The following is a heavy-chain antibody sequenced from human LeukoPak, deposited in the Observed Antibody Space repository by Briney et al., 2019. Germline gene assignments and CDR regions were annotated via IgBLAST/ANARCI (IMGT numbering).Heavy chain of an antibody. CDR1: GFTFSRYA. D-gene: IGHD5-18*01. V-gene: IGHV3-23*01. Sequence: GSLRLSCSASGFTFSRYAMSWGRPAPGKGLELVSGITNSGGSTYYADSVKGRFTISRDNSKNTLYLQMNSLRADDTAVYYCAKTRSIEYTYGKFDYWGQGTLVTVSS. J-gene: IGHJ4*02. CDR3: AKTRSIEYTYGKFDY. CDR2: ITNSGGST.